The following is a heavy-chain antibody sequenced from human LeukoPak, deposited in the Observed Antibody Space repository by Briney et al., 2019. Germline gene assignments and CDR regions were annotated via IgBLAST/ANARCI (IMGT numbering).Heavy chain of an antibody. CDR3: ARWRFGDQSIDI. CDR1: GFTFSSYG. CDR2: ISSSSSYT. V-gene: IGHV3-21*05. Sequence: GRSLRLSCAASGFTFSSYGMHWVRQAPGKGLEWVSYISSSSSYTNYADSVKGRFTISRDNAKNSLYLQMNSLRAEDTAVYYCARWRFGDQSIDIWGQGTMVTVSS. D-gene: IGHD3-10*01. J-gene: IGHJ3*02.